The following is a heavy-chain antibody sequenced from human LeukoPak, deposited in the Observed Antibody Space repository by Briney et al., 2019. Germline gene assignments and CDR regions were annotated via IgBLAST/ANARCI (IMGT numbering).Heavy chain of an antibody. CDR3: AREGGSSYGYAYH. Sequence: ASVKVSCKASGYTFTSYYMHWVRQAPGQGLEWMGWINPLSGDTNYAHKFQGRVTMTRDTSISIAYMELSSLESDDTAVYYCAREGGSSYGYAYHWGQGTLVTVSS. CDR1: GYTFTSYY. V-gene: IGHV1-2*07. CDR2: INPLSGDT. J-gene: IGHJ5*02. D-gene: IGHD5-18*01.